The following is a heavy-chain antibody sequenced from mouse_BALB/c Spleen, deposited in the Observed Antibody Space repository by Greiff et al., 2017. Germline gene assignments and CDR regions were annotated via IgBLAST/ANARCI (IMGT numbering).Heavy chain of an antibody. Sequence: EVQLVESGGGLVKPGGSLKLSCAASGFTFSSYAMSWVRQSPEKRLEWVAEISSGGSYTYYPDTVTGRFTISRDNAKNTLYLEMSSLRSEDTAMYYCARDPGYGYDEAMDYWGQGTSVTVSS. D-gene: IGHD2-2*01. CDR3: ARDPGYGYDEAMDY. CDR1: GFTFSSYA. CDR2: ISSGGSYT. J-gene: IGHJ4*01. V-gene: IGHV5-9-4*01.